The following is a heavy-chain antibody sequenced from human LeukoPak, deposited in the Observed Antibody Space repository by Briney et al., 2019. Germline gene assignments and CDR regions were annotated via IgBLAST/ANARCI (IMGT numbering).Heavy chain of an antibody. CDR2: ISYDGSNY. CDR1: GFTFSSYG. J-gene: IGHJ4*02. V-gene: IGHV3-30*18. D-gene: IGHD3-22*01. Sequence: PGRSLRLSCAASGFTFSSYGMHWVRQAPGKGLERVAVISYDGSNYYYADSVKGRFTISRDNSNNTLYLQMNSLRAEDTAVYYCAKGSRSSGHYSDYWGQGTLVTVSS. CDR3: AKGSRSSGHYSDY.